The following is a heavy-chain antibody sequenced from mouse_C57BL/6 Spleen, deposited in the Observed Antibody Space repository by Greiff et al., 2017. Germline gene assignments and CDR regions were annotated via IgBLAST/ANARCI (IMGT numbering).Heavy chain of an antibody. Sequence: EVKVEESGGGLVQPGGSMKLSCAASGFTFSNYWMNLVRQSPEKGLEWVAQIRLKSDNDATHYAKSVKGRFTISRDDSKSSVYLQMNNLRAEDTGIYYCTGRGFVWGTETTVTVSS. CDR2: IRLKSDNDAT. V-gene: IGHV6-3*01. CDR3: TGRGFV. CDR1: GFTFSNYW. J-gene: IGHJ1*03.